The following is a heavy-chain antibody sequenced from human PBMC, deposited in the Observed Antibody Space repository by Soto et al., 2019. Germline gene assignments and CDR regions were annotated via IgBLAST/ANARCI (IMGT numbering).Heavy chain of an antibody. CDR2: IWYDGSNK. CDR3: ARDVGYGDYDAFDI. D-gene: IGHD4-17*01. CDR1: VFTFISYG. Sequence: PGWSLRLSCASSVFTFISYGMHWVRQAPGKGLEWVAVIWYDGSNKYYADSVKGRFTISRDNSKNTLYLQMNSLRAEDTAVYYCARDVGYGDYDAFDIWGQGTMVTVSS. V-gene: IGHV3-33*01. J-gene: IGHJ3*02.